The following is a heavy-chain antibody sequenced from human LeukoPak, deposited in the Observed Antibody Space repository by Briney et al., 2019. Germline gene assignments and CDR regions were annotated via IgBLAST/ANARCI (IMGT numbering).Heavy chain of an antibody. V-gene: IGHV3-9*03. J-gene: IGHJ4*02. CDR1: GFTFSTYW. D-gene: IGHD3-22*01. CDR2: ISWNSGSI. Sequence: PGGSLRLSCEASGFTFSTYWMHWVRQAPGKGLEWVSGISWNSGSIGYADSVKGRFTVSRDNAKNSLYLQMNSLRAEDMALYYCAKEEYYYDSSGLGSWGQGTLVTVSS. CDR3: AKEEYYYDSSGLGS.